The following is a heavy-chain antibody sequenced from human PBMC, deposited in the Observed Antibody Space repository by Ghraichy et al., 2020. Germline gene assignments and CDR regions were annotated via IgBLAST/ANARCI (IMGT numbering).Heavy chain of an antibody. V-gene: IGHV3-7*01. CDR2: IKQDGSEI. Sequence: GGSLRLSCAASEFTFSTYWMSWVRQAPGKGLEWVANIKQDGSEIYYVDSVRGRFTISRDNAKDSLYLQMDSLRAEDTAVYYCASQIWGGGFDYWGQGTLVTVSS. J-gene: IGHJ4*02. CDR3: ASQIWGGGFDY. D-gene: IGHD7-27*01. CDR1: EFTFSTYW.